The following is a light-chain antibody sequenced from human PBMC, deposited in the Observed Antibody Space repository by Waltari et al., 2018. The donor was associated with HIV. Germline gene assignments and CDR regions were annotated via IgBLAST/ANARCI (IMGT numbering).Light chain of an antibody. CDR1: RSTNFGTTYD. V-gene: IGLV1-40*01. Sequence: QSALTQPPSVSGAPGQRVTISCTGLRSTNFGTTYDVHWYQHLPGRGPRHIISTNTNRPSGVPDRFSPSKSGTSASLAIIGLQAEDEADYYCQSFDRLTALPIFGGGTRLTV. J-gene: IGLJ2*01. CDR2: TNT. CDR3: QSFDRLTALPI.